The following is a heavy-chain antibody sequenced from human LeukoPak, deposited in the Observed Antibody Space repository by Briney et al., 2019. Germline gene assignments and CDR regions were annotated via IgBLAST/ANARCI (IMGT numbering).Heavy chain of an antibody. V-gene: IGHV4-59*11. J-gene: IGHJ4*02. CDR1: GGSISSHY. D-gene: IGHD3-9*01. Sequence: SATLSLTCTVSGGSISSHYWSWIRQPPRKGLEWIGYIYYSGSTNYNPSLKSRVTISVDTSKNQFSLKLSSVTAADTAVYYCARVVKSGILTGGIDYWGQGTLVTVSS. CDR2: IYYSGST. CDR3: ARVVKSGILTGGIDY.